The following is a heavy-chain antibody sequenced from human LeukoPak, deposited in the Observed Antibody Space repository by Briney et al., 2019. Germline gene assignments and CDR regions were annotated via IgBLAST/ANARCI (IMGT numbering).Heavy chain of an antibody. D-gene: IGHD3-9*01. CDR2: IYPGDSDT. CDR3: ARGILTGARNWFDP. V-gene: IGHV5-51*01. J-gene: IGHJ5*02. CDR1: GYPFTSYW. Sequence: GESLQISCQGSGYPFTSYWIGWVRPVPGKGLEWMGIIYPGDSDTRYSPSFQGQVTISADKSISTAYLQWSSLKGSDTAMYYCARGILTGARNWFDPWGQGTLVTVSS.